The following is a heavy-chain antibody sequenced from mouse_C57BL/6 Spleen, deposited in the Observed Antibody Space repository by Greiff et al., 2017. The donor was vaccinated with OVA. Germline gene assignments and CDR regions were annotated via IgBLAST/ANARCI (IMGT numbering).Heavy chain of an antibody. D-gene: IGHD1-1*01. CDR3: ARVYYGSSYDFDV. CDR2: IDPANGNT. CDR1: GFNIKNTY. V-gene: IGHV14-3*01. Sequence: VQLQQSVAELVRPGASVKLSCTASGFNIKNTYMHWVKQRPEQGLEWIGRIDPANGNTKYAPKFKGTATITADTSSNTAYLQICSLTSEDTAIYYCARVYYGSSYDFDVWGTGTTVTVSS. J-gene: IGHJ1*03.